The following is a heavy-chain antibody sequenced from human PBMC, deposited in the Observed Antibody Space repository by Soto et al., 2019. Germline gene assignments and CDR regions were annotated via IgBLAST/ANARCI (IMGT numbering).Heavy chain of an antibody. CDR1: GYTFTSYD. CDR2: MNPESRNT. V-gene: IGHV1-8*01. Sequence: ASVKVSCKTSGYTFTSYDINWVRQATGQGLEWMGWMNPESRNTGYAQKFQGRVTMTRDTSISTAYMELTSLRSEDTAVYYCARFVRHQLPTIDFWGQGTLVTVSS. D-gene: IGHD2-2*01. J-gene: IGHJ4*02. CDR3: ARFVRHQLPTIDF.